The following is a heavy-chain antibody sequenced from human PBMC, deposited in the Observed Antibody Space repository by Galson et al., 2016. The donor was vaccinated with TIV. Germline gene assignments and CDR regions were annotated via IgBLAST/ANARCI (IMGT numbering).Heavy chain of an antibody. CDR3: ARERHMDY. CDR2: INPNSGDT. Sequence: SVKVSCKASGYTFTDYYIHWVRQAPGQGLEWMGWINPNSGDTKYAQKFEGRVTMTRDKSISKVFMELSSLIYDDTAVFYCARERHMDYWGQGTLVTVSS. V-gene: IGHV1-2*02. J-gene: IGHJ4*02. CDR1: GYTFTDYY.